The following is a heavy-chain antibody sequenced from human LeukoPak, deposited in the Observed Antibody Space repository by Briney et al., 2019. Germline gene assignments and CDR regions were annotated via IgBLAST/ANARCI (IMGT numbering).Heavy chain of an antibody. J-gene: IGHJ4*02. CDR1: GGSISSSSYY. D-gene: IGHD4/OR15-4a*01. Sequence: SETLSLTCTVSGGSISSSSYYWGWIRQPPGKGLEWIGSIYYSRSTYYNPSLKSRVTISVDTSKNQFSLNLNSVTAADTAVYYCATATSYGGIDYWGQGTLVTVSS. V-gene: IGHV4-39*01. CDR2: IYYSRST. CDR3: ATATSYGGIDY.